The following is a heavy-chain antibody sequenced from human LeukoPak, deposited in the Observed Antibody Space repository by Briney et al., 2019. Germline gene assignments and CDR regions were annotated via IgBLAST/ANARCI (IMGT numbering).Heavy chain of an antibody. CDR1: GYTFTDYY. J-gene: IGHJ3*02. D-gene: IGHD5-18*01. CDR2: INAKSGDT. CDR3: ARRAREYSHDAFDI. Sequence: ASVKASCKASGYTFTDYYMHWVRQAPGQGLEWMGWINAKSGDTKYAQKFQARVTMTRDTSITTTYMEVSRLSSDDTAVYYCARRAREYSHDAFDIWGQGTMVTVSS. V-gene: IGHV1-2*02.